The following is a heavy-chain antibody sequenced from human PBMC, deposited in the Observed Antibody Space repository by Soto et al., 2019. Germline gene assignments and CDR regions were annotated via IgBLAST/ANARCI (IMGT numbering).Heavy chain of an antibody. CDR1: GYTFTSYG. CDR3: ARDKYCSGGSCYHLGYYYGMDV. J-gene: IGHJ6*02. CDR2: ISAYNGNT. D-gene: IGHD2-15*01. Sequence: ASVKVSCKASGYTFTSYGISWVGQAPGQGLEWMGWISAYNGNTNYAQKLQGRVTMTTDTSTSTAYMELRSLRSDDTAVYYCARDKYCSGGSCYHLGYYYGMDVWGQGTTVTVSS. V-gene: IGHV1-18*01.